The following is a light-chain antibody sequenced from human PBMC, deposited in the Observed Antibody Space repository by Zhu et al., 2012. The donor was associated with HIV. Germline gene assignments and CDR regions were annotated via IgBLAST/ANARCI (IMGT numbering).Light chain of an antibody. Sequence: VLTQSPGTLSLSPGERVTLSCRASQSVSGNDVAWYQQNPGQAPRLLIYGASRRATGTPDRFNGSGSGTDFTLTISRLEPEDFAVYYCQQYGNSPLTFGGGTKVEIK. CDR1: QSVSGND. CDR2: GAS. V-gene: IGKV3-20*01. CDR3: QQYGNSPLT. J-gene: IGKJ4*01.